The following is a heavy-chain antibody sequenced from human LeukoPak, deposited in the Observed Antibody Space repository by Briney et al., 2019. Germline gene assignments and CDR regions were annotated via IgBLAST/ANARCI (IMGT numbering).Heavy chain of an antibody. D-gene: IGHD3-10*01. Sequence: PGESLKISCKGSGYSFTSYWISWVRQMPGKGLEWMGRIDPSDSYTNYSPSFQGHVTISADKSISTAYLQWSSLKASDTAMYYGARHFTMAGWFDPWGQGTLVTVSS. V-gene: IGHV5-10-1*01. CDR1: GYSFTSYW. CDR2: IDPSDSYT. J-gene: IGHJ5*02. CDR3: ARHFTMAGWFDP.